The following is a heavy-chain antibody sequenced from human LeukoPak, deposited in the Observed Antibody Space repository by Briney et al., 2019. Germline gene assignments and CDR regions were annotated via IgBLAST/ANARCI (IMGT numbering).Heavy chain of an antibody. CDR3: ARASTDFDY. D-gene: IGHD1-1*01. CDR1: GFTFSSYA. Sequence: PGGSLRLSCAASGFTFSSYAMSWVRQAPGKGLEWLSAMSGSGSTTYYADSVKGRFTISRDNSKNTLYLQMSSLRDEDTAVYYCARASTDFDYWGQGSQVTVPS. CDR2: MSGSGSTT. J-gene: IGHJ4*02. V-gene: IGHV3-23*01.